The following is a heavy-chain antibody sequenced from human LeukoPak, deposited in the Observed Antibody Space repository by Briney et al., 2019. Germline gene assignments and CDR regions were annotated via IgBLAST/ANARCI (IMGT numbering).Heavy chain of an antibody. Sequence: ASVTVSCTASGGTFSSYAISWVRQAPGQGLEWMGGIIPIFGTANYAQKFQGRVTITADESTSTAYMELSSLRSEDTAVYYCARKLTGDDSAYYYYGMDVWGQGTTVTASS. J-gene: IGHJ6*02. CDR3: ARKLTGDDSAYYYYGMDV. V-gene: IGHV1-69*13. CDR1: GGTFSSYA. CDR2: IIPIFGTA. D-gene: IGHD7-27*01.